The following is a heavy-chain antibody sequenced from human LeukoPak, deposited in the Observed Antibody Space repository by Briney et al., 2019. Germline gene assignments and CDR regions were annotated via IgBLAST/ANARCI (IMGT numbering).Heavy chain of an antibody. D-gene: IGHD3-22*01. CDR2: IYYSGST. Sequence: PSETLSLTCSVSGGSISSTSYYWGWIRQPPGKGLEWIGSIYYSGSTYYNPSLKSRVTISVDTSKNQFSLKLSSVTAADTAVYYCARPETEDSSGYFRFDYWGQGTLVTVPS. V-gene: IGHV4-39*01. J-gene: IGHJ4*02. CDR3: ARPETEDSSGYFRFDY. CDR1: GGSISSTSYY.